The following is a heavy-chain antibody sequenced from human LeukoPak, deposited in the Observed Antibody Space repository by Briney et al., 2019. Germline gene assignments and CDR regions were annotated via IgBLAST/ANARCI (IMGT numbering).Heavy chain of an antibody. CDR2: IRYDGSNK. V-gene: IGHV3-30*02. Sequence: GGSLRLSCAASGFTFSDYGMYWVRQAPGKGLEWVAFIRYDGSNKYYADSVKGRFTISRDNSKNTLYLHVNSLRPEDTAVYYCARDLYRIVVVPHYFDYWGQGTLVTVSS. CDR3: ARDLYRIVVVPHYFDY. J-gene: IGHJ4*02. D-gene: IGHD3-22*01. CDR1: GFTFSDYG.